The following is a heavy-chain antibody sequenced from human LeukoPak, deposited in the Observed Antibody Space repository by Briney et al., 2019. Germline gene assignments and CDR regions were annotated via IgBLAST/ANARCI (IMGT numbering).Heavy chain of an antibody. CDR2: ISRSTETT. J-gene: IGHJ4*02. D-gene: IGHD6-19*01. V-gene: IGHV3-23*01. CDR3: AKRAAVSGIVCPFDY. CDR1: GFSFSSFA. Sequence: GGSLRLSCAVSGFSFSSFALSWVRQAPGKGLEWVSSISRSTETTLYADSVKDRFTISRDNSKNTGFLQMNNLRAEDTAVYYCAKRAAVSGIVCPFDYWGQGTLVTVSS.